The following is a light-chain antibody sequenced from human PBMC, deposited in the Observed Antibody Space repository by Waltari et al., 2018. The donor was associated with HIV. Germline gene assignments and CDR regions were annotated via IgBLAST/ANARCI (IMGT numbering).Light chain of an antibody. CDR3: AAWDDSLKAWV. CDR1: SSNLGSNP. Sequence: QSVVTQPPSASGTTGQRVTISCSGSSSNLGSNPINWFQQLPGTAPKLLIYNNNRRPSGVPDRFSGSKSGTSAALAISGLQSDDEADFYCAAWDDSLKAWVFGGGTKLTVL. CDR2: NNN. V-gene: IGLV1-44*01. J-gene: IGLJ3*02.